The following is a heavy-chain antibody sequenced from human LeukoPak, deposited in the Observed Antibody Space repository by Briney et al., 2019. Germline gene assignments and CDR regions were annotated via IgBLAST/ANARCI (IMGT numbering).Heavy chain of an antibody. Sequence: GGSLRLSCEASRFTFSNYWMTWVRQAPGKGLEWVASLKNDGSERYYVDSVKGRFTISRDNAKNSLYLQMNSLRADDTAVYYCAKNYYDTTAYSYWGQGTMVTVSS. CDR3: AKNYYDTTAYSY. V-gene: IGHV3-7*03. J-gene: IGHJ3*01. D-gene: IGHD3-22*01. CDR1: RFTFSNYW. CDR2: LKNDGSER.